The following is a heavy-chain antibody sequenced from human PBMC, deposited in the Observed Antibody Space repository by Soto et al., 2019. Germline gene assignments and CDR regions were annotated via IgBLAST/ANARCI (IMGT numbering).Heavy chain of an antibody. CDR3: ARLTPQWLVLPIDY. D-gene: IGHD6-19*01. CDR1: GGSISSSSYY. V-gene: IGHV4-39*01. CDR2: IYYSGST. J-gene: IGHJ4*02. Sequence: QLQLQESGPGLVKPSETLSLTCTVSGGSISSSSYYWGWIRQPPGKGLEWIGSIYYSGSTYYNPSLKSRVTISGDTSKNQFSLKLSSVTASDTAVYYCARLTPQWLVLPIDYWGQGTLVTVSS.